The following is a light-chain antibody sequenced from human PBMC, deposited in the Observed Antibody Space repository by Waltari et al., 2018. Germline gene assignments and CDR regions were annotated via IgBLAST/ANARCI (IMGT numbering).Light chain of an antibody. CDR1: SSDVGDHNY. Sequence: QSALTQPASVTGSPGQSITISCTGSSSDVGDHNYVSWYHQHPGKVPKLLVFDVTHRPAGVSDRFSGSKSGNTASLTIAGRQAEDEGDYYCSTYTTGVVFGGGTKLTVL. CDR3: STYTTGVV. CDR2: DVT. V-gene: IGLV2-14*03. J-gene: IGLJ2*01.